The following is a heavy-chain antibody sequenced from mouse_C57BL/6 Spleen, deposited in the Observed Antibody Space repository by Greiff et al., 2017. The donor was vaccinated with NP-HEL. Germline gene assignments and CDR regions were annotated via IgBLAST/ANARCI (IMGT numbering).Heavy chain of an antibody. CDR2: ISSGSSTI. D-gene: IGHD1-1*02. J-gene: IGHJ4*01. Sequence: EVKLVESGGGLVKPGGSLELSCAASGFTFSDYGMHWVRQAPEKGLEWVAYISSGSSTIYYADTVKGRFTISRDNAKNTLFLQMTSLRSEDTAMYYCARGGYYAMDYWGQGTSVTVSS. CDR3: ARGGYYAMDY. V-gene: IGHV5-17*01. CDR1: GFTFSDYG.